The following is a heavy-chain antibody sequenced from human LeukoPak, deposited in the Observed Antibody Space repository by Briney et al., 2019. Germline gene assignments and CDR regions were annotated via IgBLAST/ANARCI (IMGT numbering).Heavy chain of an antibody. D-gene: IGHD3-10*01. V-gene: IGHV4-59*01. CDR3: ARAGPHYYGSGSYYY. CDR1: GGSISSYY. J-gene: IGHJ4*02. Sequence: PSETLSLTCTVSGGSISSYYWSWIRQPPGKGLEWIGYIYYSGSTNYNPSLKSRVTISVDTSKNQFSLKLSSVTAADTAVYYCARAGPHYYGSGSYYYWGQGTLVTVSS. CDR2: IYYSGST.